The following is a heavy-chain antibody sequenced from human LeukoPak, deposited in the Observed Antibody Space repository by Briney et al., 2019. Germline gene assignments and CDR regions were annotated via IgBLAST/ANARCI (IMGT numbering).Heavy chain of an antibody. J-gene: IGHJ3*02. CDR1: GFTFSSYA. CDR2: ISGSGGST. D-gene: IGHD3-22*01. Sequence: GGSLRLSCAASGFTFSSYAMSWVRQAPGKGLEWVSAISGSGGSTYYADSVKGRFTISRDNSKNTLYLQMNSLRAEDTAVYYCAKGKTYYYDSSGPYGAFDIWGQGTMVTVSS. CDR3: AKGKTYYYDSSGPYGAFDI. V-gene: IGHV3-23*01.